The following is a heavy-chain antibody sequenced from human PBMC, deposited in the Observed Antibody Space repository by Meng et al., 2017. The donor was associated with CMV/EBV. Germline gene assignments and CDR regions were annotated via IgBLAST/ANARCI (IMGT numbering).Heavy chain of an antibody. J-gene: IGHJ5*02. Sequence: QVQLQQWGDGLSKPSETLSLTWGVYGGSFSGYYWSWSRQPPGKGLEWIGEINHSGSTNYNPSLKSRVTISVDTSKNQFSLKLSSVTAADTAVYYCARGGNWFDPWGQGTLVTRLL. CDR3: ARGGNWFDP. V-gene: IGHV4-34*01. CDR2: INHSGST. CDR1: GGSFSGYY.